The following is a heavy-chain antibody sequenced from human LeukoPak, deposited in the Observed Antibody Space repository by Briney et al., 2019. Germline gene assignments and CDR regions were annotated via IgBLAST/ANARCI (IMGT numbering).Heavy chain of an antibody. CDR2: VNRDGSET. J-gene: IGHJ6*02. V-gene: IGHV3-7*03. CDR3: ARNNGMDV. Sequence: GTLSLTCAVSGDSIASDKWWTWVRQVPGRGPEWVANVNRDGSETYYLDSVKGRFTISKDNAKNSLYLQMNSLRAEDTALYHCARNNGMDVWGQGTTVIVSS. CDR1: GDSIASDKW.